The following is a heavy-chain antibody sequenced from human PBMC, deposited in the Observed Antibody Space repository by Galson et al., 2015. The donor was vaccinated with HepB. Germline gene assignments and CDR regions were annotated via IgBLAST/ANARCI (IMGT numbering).Heavy chain of an antibody. CDR2: IFSGGTT. D-gene: IGHD3-3*01. V-gene: IGHV3-NL1*01. Sequence: SLRLSCAASGFNFGSFAMHWVRQAPGMGLEWVSVIFSGGTTHYADSVKGRFALSRDISKNTLYLQMNSLRAEDTAVYYCARLEGGAFRSGSQSFDCWGQGTLVTISS. J-gene: IGHJ4*02. CDR1: GFNFGSFA. CDR3: ARLEGGAFRSGSQSFDC.